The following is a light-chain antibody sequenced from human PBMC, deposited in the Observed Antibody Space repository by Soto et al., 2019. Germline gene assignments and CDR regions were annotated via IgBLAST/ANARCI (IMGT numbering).Light chain of an antibody. CDR1: QSISSW. Sequence: DIQMTQSPSTLSASVGDRVTITCRASQSISSWLAWYQQKPGKAPKLLIYDASRLESGVPSRFSGSGSGTEFALTSSSLQPDDFATYYCQQYNSYSLLTFGGGTKVEIK. CDR2: DAS. J-gene: IGKJ4*01. V-gene: IGKV1-5*01. CDR3: QQYNSYSLLT.